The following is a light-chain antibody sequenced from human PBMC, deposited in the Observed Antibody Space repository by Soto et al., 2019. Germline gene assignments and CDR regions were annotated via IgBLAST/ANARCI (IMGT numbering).Light chain of an antibody. CDR2: KAS. Sequence: DIQMTQSPSTLSASVGDRVTITCRASQSISSWLAWYQQKPGKAPKLLSYKASSLESGVPSRFSGSGSGTEFTLTISSLRPDDFATYYSQQYNSYSRTFGQGTKVEIK. CDR3: QQYNSYSRT. J-gene: IGKJ1*01. CDR1: QSISSW. V-gene: IGKV1-5*03.